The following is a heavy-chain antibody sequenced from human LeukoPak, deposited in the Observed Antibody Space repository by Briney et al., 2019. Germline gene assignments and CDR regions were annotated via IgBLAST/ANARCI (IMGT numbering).Heavy chain of an antibody. Sequence: GGSLRLSCAASGFTVSCNYMSWVRQAPGKGLEWVSVIYSGGSTYYADSVKGRFTISRDNSKNTLYLQMNSLRAEDTAAYYCARASYYARDYFDYWGQGTLVTVSS. CDR3: ARASYYARDYFDY. V-gene: IGHV3-53*01. CDR1: GFTVSCNY. D-gene: IGHD3-22*01. J-gene: IGHJ4*02. CDR2: IYSGGST.